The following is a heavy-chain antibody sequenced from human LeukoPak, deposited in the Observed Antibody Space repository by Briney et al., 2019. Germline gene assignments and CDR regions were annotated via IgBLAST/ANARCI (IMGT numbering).Heavy chain of an antibody. CDR2: ISNFGDII. CDR3: ARCSGFKSPVDY. Sequence: PGGSLRLSCAASGFTFSNYEMNWVRQAPGKGLEWISHISNFGDIIHYADSVEGRFTISRDNSKNTLYLQMNSLRAEDTAVYYCARCSGFKSPVDYWGQGTLVTVSS. J-gene: IGHJ4*02. V-gene: IGHV3-48*03. CDR1: GFTFSNYE. D-gene: IGHD2-15*01.